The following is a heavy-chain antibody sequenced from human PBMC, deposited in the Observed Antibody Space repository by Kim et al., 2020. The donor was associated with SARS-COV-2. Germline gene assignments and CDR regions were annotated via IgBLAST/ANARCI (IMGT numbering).Heavy chain of an antibody. CDR3: ARVDRGWFGPYYYYMDV. CDR2: ISYDGSNK. D-gene: IGHD3-10*01. Sequence: GGSLRLSCAASGFTFSSYAMHWVRQAPGKGLEWVAVISYDGSNKYYADSVKGRFTISRDNSKNTLYLQMNSLRAEDTAVYYCARVDRGWFGPYYYYMDVWGKGTTVTVSS. V-gene: IGHV3-30-3*01. J-gene: IGHJ6*03. CDR1: GFTFSSYA.